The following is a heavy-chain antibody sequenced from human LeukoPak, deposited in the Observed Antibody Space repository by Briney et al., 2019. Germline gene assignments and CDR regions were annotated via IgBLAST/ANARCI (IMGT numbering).Heavy chain of an antibody. Sequence: PAESLRLSCEAYGFTFATYPMSWVRQAPAKGLEWVSTFSGSGGRTLYADSVKGRFTISRDNSKNTLSLQMNSLRAEDTAVYYCAKVTSSYNYFDYWGQGSLVTVSS. D-gene: IGHD2-2*01. CDR3: AKVTSSYNYFDY. CDR2: FSGSGGRT. CDR1: GFTFATYP. V-gene: IGHV3-23*01. J-gene: IGHJ4*02.